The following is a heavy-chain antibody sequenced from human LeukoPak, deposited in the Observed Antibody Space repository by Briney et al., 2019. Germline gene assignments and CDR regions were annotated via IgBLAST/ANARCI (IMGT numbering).Heavy chain of an antibody. Sequence: GGSLRLSCAASGFTFSSYGMHWVRQAPGKGLEWVAVICYDGSNKYYADSVKGRFTISRYNSKNTLYLQMSSLRAEDTAVYYCARDPPSSSLYDSSGYPEAWGQGTLVTVSS. J-gene: IGHJ5*02. CDR1: GFTFSSYG. V-gene: IGHV3-33*01. CDR2: ICYDGSNK. D-gene: IGHD3-22*01. CDR3: ARDPPSSSLYDSSGYPEA.